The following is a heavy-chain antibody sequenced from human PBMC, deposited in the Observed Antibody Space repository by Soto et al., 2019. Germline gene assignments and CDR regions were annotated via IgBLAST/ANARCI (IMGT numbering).Heavy chain of an antibody. V-gene: IGHV1-18*04. Sequence: ASVKVSCKASGYTFTNYGFTWVRQAPGQGLEWMGWISAYNGNANYGQNFQVRVTMTTDTATSTAHMELRSLRYDDTAIYYCARGSRFYWFDPWGQGTLVTVSS. CDR3: ARGSRFYWFDP. J-gene: IGHJ5*02. D-gene: IGHD3-3*01. CDR1: GYTFTNYG. CDR2: ISAYNGNA.